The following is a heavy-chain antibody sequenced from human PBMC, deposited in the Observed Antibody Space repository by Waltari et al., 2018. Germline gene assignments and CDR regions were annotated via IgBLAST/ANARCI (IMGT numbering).Heavy chain of an antibody. J-gene: IGHJ4*02. CDR3: AMGEAPNPY. D-gene: IGHD3-16*01. V-gene: IGHV4-39*07. CDR1: GGSISSSSYY. CDR2: INHSGST. Sequence: QLQLQESGPGLVKPSETLSLTCTVSGGSISSSSYYWGWIRQPPGKGLEWIGEINHSGSTNYNPSLKSRVTISVDTSKNQFSLKLSSVTAADTAVYYCAMGEAPNPYWGQGTLVTVSS.